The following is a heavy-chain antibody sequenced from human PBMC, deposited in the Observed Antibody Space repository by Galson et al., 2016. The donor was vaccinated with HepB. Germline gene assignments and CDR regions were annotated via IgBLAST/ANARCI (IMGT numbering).Heavy chain of an antibody. J-gene: IGHJ4*03. D-gene: IGHD3-3*01. V-gene: IGHV3-23*01. CDR1: GFTFGNYA. CDR3: AGEARTLKEVTHHLWSGYDFGRVLTPVDF. CDR2: ISGGGGVT. Sequence: SLRLSCAASGFTFGNYAMHWVRQAPGKGLEWVSVISGGGGVTYYAASVKGRFTTSRDNSKNTLDLQMDGLRVEDTGLYYCAGEARTLKEVTHHLWSGYDFGRVLTPVDFWGQGTLVTVSS.